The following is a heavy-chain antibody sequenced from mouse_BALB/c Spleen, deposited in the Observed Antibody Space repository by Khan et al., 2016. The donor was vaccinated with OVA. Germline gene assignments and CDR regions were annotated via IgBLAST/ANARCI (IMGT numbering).Heavy chain of an antibody. J-gene: IGHJ2*01. CDR1: GYSITSGYG. CDR2: ISYSGST. Sequence: EVKLLESGPGLVKPSQSLSLTCTVTGYSITSGYGWNWIRQFPGNKLEWMGYISYSGSTNYNPSLKSRISITRDTSKNQFFLQLNSVTTGDTATYYRARTARIKYWGQGTTLTVSS. CDR3: ARTARIKY. D-gene: IGHD1-2*01. V-gene: IGHV3-2*02.